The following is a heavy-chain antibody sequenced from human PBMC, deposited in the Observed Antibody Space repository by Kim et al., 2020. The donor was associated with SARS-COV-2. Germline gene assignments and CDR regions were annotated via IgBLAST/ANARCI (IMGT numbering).Heavy chain of an antibody. D-gene: IGHD1-26*01. CDR2: IYYSGST. CDR1: GGSISSYY. V-gene: IGHV4-59*01. J-gene: IGHJ6*01. CDR3: ARDSRRVGATPLYGMDV. Sequence: SETLSLTCTVSGGSISSYYWSWIRQPPGKGLEWIGYIYYSGSTNYNPSLKSRVTISVDTSKNQFSLKLSSVTAADTAVYYCARDSRRVGATPLYGMDVWG.